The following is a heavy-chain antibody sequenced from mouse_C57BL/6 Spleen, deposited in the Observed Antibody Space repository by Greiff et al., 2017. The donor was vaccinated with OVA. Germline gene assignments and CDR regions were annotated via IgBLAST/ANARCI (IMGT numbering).Heavy chain of an antibody. J-gene: IGHJ4*01. V-gene: IGHV1-42*01. D-gene: IGHD1-1*01. CDR1: GYSFTGYY. Sequence: EVQLQQSGPELVKPGASVKISCKASGYSFTGYYMNWVKQSPEKSLEWIGEINPSTGGTTYNQKFKAKATLTVDKSSSTAYMQLKSLTSEDSAVYYCARRGGSSAYYAMDYWGQGTSVTVSS. CDR2: INPSTGGT. CDR3: ARRGGSSAYYAMDY.